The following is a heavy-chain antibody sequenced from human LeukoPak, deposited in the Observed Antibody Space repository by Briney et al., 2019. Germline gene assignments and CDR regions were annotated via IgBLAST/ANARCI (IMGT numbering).Heavy chain of an antibody. J-gene: IGHJ3*01. CDR2: IYISGST. D-gene: IGHD3-22*01. Sequence: PSETLSLTCTVSGGSISSYYWSWIRQPPGKGLEWIGYIYISGSTDYSPSLKSRVTISLDTSKNLFSLKLSSLTAADTAVYYCARHRGYERTGYYFLDAFDFWGQGTMVTVSS. V-gene: IGHV4-4*09. CDR3: ARHRGYERTGYYFLDAFDF. CDR1: GGSISSYY.